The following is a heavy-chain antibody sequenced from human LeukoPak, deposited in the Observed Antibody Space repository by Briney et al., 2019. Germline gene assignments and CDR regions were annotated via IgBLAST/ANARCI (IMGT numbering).Heavy chain of an antibody. V-gene: IGHV4-59*08. CDR3: ARHGGVGGYYFDY. J-gene: IGHJ4*02. Sequence: SETLSLTCTVSGGSISSYYWSWIRQPPGKGLEWIGYIYYSGSTNYNLSLKSRVTISVDTSKNQFSLKLSSVTAADTAVYYCARHGGVGGYYFDYWGQGTLVAVSS. D-gene: IGHD3-3*01. CDR1: GGSISSYY. CDR2: IYYSGST.